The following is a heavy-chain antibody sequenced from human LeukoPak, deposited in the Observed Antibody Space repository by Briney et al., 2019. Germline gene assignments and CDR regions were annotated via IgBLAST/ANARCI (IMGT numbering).Heavy chain of an antibody. J-gene: IGHJ5*02. CDR3: ARGNTAVAGGYNWFDP. Sequence: PSETLSLTCTVSGGSISSSSYYWGWIRQPPGKGLEWIGSIYYSGSTFYKPSLKSRVTMPVDTSKNQFSLKLSSVTAADTAVYYCARGNTAVAGGYNWFDPWGQGTLVTVSS. D-gene: IGHD6-19*01. CDR1: GGSISSSSYY. V-gene: IGHV4-39*07. CDR2: IYYSGST.